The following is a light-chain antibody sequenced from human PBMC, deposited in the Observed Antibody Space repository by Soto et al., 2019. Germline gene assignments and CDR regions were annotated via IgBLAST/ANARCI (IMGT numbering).Light chain of an antibody. CDR1: QSISSD. CDR2: GAS. Sequence: DIQMTQSPFSLSASVGDRVTITCRTSQSISSDLNWYQQKRGRAPKLLIYGASTLQSGVPSRFSGSGSGTHFTLTISSVQPEDFATYYCQQIYSIPITFGQGTRLEI. CDR3: QQIYSIPIT. V-gene: IGKV1-39*01. J-gene: IGKJ5*01.